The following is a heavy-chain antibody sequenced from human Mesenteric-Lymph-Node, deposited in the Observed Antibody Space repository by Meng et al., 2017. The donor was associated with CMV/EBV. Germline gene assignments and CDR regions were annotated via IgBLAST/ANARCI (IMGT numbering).Heavy chain of an antibody. CDR3: ARGSMIVVAGRGGFDY. V-gene: IGHV4-34*01. CDR2: INHSGST. CDR1: GGSFSGYY. D-gene: IGHD3-22*01. J-gene: IGHJ4*02. Sequence: SETLSLTCAVYGGSFSGYYWSWIRQPPGKGLERIGEINHSGSTNYNPSLKSRVTISVDTSKNQFSLKLSSVTAADTAVYYCARGSMIVVAGRGGFDYWGQGTLVTVSS.